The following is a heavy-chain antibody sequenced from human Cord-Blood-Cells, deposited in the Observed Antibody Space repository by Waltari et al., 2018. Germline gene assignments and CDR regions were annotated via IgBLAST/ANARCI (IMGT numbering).Heavy chain of an antibody. V-gene: IGHV1-2*02. Sequence: VQLVQTGAEVKKPGASVKVSCNASGYTFTGSYMHLVRQAPEQWLEWMGWINPKSGGTNYAQKFQGRVTMTRDTSISTAYMELSRLRSDDTAVYYCASRGPLRGYFDWSLTYWGQGTLVTVSS. CDR2: INPKSGGT. J-gene: IGHJ4*02. CDR3: ASRGPLRGYFDWSLTY. CDR1: GYTFTGSY. D-gene: IGHD3-9*01.